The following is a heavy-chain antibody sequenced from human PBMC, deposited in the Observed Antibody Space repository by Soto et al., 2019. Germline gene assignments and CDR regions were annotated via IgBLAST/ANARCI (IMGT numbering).Heavy chain of an antibody. CDR3: ARSYSGHYNFWTFDY. CDR1: GGSISSAAYY. V-gene: IGHV4-31*03. CDR2: IYYSGGT. D-gene: IGHD3-3*01. J-gene: IGHJ4*02. Sequence: QVQLQESGPGLVKPSQTLSLTCTVSGGSISSAAYYWSWIRQHPGKGMEWIGYIYYSGGTYYNPSLMSRITMYVDTSKNQFSLKLSSVTAANTAMYYCARSYSGHYNFWTFDYWGQGTLVTVSS.